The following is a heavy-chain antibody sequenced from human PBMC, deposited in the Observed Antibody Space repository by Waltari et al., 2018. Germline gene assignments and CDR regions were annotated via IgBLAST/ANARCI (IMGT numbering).Heavy chain of an antibody. V-gene: IGHV4-39*01. Sequence: QLQLQESGPGLVKPPETLSLTCSVSGGPITNTKPYWGWIRQPPGQGLEWIGTMSYLGATYSSPSLKSRVTISRDTSTNQLSLKLGSVTAADTAMYYCATYIGASVGTAAFDVWGQGTMVTVSS. CDR2: MSYLGAT. J-gene: IGHJ3*01. D-gene: IGHD5-12*01. CDR3: ATYIGASVGTAAFDV. CDR1: GGPITNTKPY.